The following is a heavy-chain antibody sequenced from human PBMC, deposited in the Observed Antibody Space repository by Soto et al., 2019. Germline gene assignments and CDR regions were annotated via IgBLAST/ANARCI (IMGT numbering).Heavy chain of an antibody. CDR2: ISGSGGST. Sequence: PGGSLRLSCAASGFTFSRYAMGWVRQAPGKGLEWVSAISGSGGSTYYADSVKGRFTISRDNSKNTLYLQMNSLRAEDTAVYYCARYSVTTGYYYGMDVWGQGLTVTVTA. CDR3: ARYSVTTGYYYGMDV. D-gene: IGHD4-4*01. J-gene: IGHJ6*01. CDR1: GFTFSRYA. V-gene: IGHV3-23*01.